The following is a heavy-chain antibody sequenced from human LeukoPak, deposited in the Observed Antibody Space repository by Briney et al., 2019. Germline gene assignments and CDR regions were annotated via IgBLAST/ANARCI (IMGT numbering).Heavy chain of an antibody. CDR3: ARAPPTTEGSFDY. D-gene: IGHD4-11*01. V-gene: IGHV4-34*01. Sequence: SETLSLTCAVYGGSFSGYYWSWIRQPPGKGLEWIGEINHSGSTNYNPSLKSRVTISVDTSKNQFSLKLSSVTAADTAVYYCARAPPTTEGSFDYWGQGTLVTVSS. CDR1: GGSFSGYY. CDR2: INHSGST. J-gene: IGHJ4*02.